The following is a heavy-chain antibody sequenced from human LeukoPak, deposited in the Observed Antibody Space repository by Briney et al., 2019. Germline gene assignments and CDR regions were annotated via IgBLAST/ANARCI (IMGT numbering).Heavy chain of an antibody. V-gene: IGHV3-30*18. D-gene: IGHD5/OR15-5a*01. J-gene: IGHJ4*02. Sequence: GGSLRLSCAASGFTFSSYGMHWVRQAPGKGLEWVAVISYDGSNKYYADSVKGRFTISRDNSKSTLYLQMNSLRAEDTAVYYCAKDNVWSTSSYFDYWGQGTLVTVSS. CDR3: AKDNVWSTSSYFDY. CDR2: ISYDGSNK. CDR1: GFTFSSYG.